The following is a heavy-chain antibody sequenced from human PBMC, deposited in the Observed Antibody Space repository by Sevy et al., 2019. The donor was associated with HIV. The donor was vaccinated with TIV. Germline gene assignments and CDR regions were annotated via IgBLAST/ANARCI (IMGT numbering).Heavy chain of an antibody. D-gene: IGHD3-10*01. J-gene: IGHJ4*02. CDR3: TVDRGLLRPEYFFDY. CDR1: GYTFTRYY. CDR2: INPNSGAT. Sequence: GASVKASCKASGYTFTRYYMHWVRQAPGQGLEWMGWINPNSGATNYAQKFQGRVTMTRDTSITTAYMDLSRLTSDDAAVYYCTVDRGLLRPEYFFDYWGQGTLVTVSS. V-gene: IGHV1-2*02.